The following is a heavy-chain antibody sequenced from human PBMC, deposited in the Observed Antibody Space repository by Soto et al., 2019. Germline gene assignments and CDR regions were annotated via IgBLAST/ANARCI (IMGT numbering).Heavy chain of an antibody. Sequence: ASVKVSCKASGYTFTSYGISWVRQAPGQGLEWMGWISAYNGNTNYAQKLQGRVTMTTDTSTSKAYMELRSLRSDDTAVYYCARAESIAAPVGWFNPWGQGTLVTVSS. CDR3: ARAESIAAPVGWFNP. V-gene: IGHV1-18*04. J-gene: IGHJ5*02. D-gene: IGHD6-6*01. CDR2: ISAYNGNT. CDR1: GYTFTSYG.